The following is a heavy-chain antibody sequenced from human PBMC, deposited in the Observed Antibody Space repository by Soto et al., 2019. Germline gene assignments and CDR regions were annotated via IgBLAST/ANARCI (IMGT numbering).Heavy chain of an antibody. CDR2: ISAYNGNT. CDR1: GYTFTSYG. D-gene: IGHD6-13*01. V-gene: IGHV1-18*01. J-gene: IGHJ6*02. Sequence: ASVKVSCKASGYTFTSYGISWVRQAPGQGLEWMGWISAYNGNTNYAQKLQGRVTMTTDTSASTAYMELSSLRSDDTAVYYCARAEDTSSSWYEWGGRNYYYYGMDVWGQGTTVTVSS. CDR3: ARAEDTSSSWYEWGGRNYYYYGMDV.